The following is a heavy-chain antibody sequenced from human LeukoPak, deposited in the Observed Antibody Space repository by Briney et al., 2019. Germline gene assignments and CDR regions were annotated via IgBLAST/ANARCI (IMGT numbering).Heavy chain of an antibody. J-gene: IGHJ4*02. CDR1: GGTFSSYT. CDR3: ARDQKSIVGAWGLDY. CDR2: IIPILGIA. D-gene: IGHD1-26*01. Sequence: GASVKVSCKASGGTFSSYTISWVRQAPGQGLEWMGRIIPILGIANYAQKFQARVTITADKSTSTAYMELSSLRSEDTAVYYCARDQKSIVGAWGLDYWGQGTLVTVSS. V-gene: IGHV1-69*04.